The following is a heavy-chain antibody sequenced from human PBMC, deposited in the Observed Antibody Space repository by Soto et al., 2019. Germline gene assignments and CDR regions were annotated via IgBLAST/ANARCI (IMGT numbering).Heavy chain of an antibody. V-gene: IGHV3-21*01. CDR1: GFTFSSYS. Sequence: EVQLVESGGGLVKPGGSLRLSCAASGFTFSSYSMNWVRQAPGKGLEWVSSISSSSSYIYYADSVKGRFTISRDNANNSLYLQMNRLRAEDTAVYYCARETYYYGSGTLGYWGQGTLVTVSS. CDR3: ARETYYYGSGTLGY. CDR2: ISSSSSYI. D-gene: IGHD3-10*01. J-gene: IGHJ4*02.